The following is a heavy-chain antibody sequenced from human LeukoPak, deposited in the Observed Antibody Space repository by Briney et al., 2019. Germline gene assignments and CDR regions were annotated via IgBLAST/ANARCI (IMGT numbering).Heavy chain of an antibody. V-gene: IGHV1-24*01. CDR3: ATHFLSSSAGYEYFQH. CDR2: FDPEDGET. D-gene: IGHD6-13*01. J-gene: IGHJ1*01. Sequence: ASMKVSCKVSGYTLTELSMHWVRQAPGKGLEWMGGFDPEDGETIYARKFQGRVTMTEDTSTDTAYMELSSLRSEDTAVYYCATHFLSSSAGYEYFQHWGQGTLVTVSS. CDR1: GYTLTELS.